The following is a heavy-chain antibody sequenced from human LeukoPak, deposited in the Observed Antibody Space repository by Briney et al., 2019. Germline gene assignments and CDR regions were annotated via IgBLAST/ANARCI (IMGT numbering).Heavy chain of an antibody. CDR1: GGSISTSSYY. CDR3: ARLVRGLSYYFDY. D-gene: IGHD3-10*01. Sequence: SETLSLTCTVSGGSISTSSYYWGWIRQPPGKGLEWIGSMYYSGSTYYNPSLKSRVTISVDTSKNQFSLKLSPVTAADTAVYYCARLVRGLSYYFDYWGQGTLVTVSS. V-gene: IGHV4-39*07. CDR2: MYYSGST. J-gene: IGHJ4*02.